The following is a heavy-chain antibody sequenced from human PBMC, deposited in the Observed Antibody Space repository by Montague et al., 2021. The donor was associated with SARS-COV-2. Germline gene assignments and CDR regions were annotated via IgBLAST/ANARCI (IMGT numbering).Heavy chain of an antibody. Sequence: SLRLSCAASGFTFSSYGMHWVRQAPGKGLEWVAVIWYDGSNKYYADPVKGRFTISRDNSKNTLYLQMNSLRAEDTAVYYCAREYDILTGYYFDYWGQGTLVTVSS. V-gene: IGHV3-33*01. CDR1: GFTFSSYG. D-gene: IGHD3-9*01. CDR2: IWYDGSNK. CDR3: AREYDILTGYYFDY. J-gene: IGHJ4*02.